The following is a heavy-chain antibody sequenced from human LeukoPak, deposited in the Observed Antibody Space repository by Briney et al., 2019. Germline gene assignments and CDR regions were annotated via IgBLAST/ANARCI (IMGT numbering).Heavy chain of an antibody. V-gene: IGHV4-34*01. J-gene: IGHJ1*01. D-gene: IGHD6-13*01. CDR2: INHSGST. CDR1: GGSFSGYY. Sequence: SETLSLTCAVYGGSFSGYYWSWIRQPPGKGLEWIGEINHSGSTNYNPSLKSRVTISVDTSKNQFSLKLSSVTAADTAVYYCARHSSSWYFQHWGQGTLVTVSS. CDR3: ARHSSSWYFQH.